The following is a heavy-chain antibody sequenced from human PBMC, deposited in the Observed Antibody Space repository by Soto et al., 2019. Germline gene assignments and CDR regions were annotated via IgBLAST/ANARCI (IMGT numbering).Heavy chain of an antibody. CDR3: GRQGLYYYGLDV. V-gene: IGHV3-74*01. J-gene: IGHJ6*02. Sequence: PGGSLRRSCAASGFPFSTYWMHWVRQAPGKGPVWVSRMNNDGSTTRYADAVKGRFTISRDNAKNTLYLKMNSLRAEDTAVYYCGRQGLYYYGLDVWGQGTTVTVSS. CDR2: MNNDGSTT. CDR1: GFPFSTYW.